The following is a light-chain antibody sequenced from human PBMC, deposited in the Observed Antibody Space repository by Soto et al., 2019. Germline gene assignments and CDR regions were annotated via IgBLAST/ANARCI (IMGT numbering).Light chain of an antibody. Sequence: EIVVTQSPDTVSVSPGEGAELSCRASQSVGSRVAWYQQKFGQPPRLLIYETSTRANGIPARFSGSGSGTDFTLSISSLQPGDVGIYSCQQYHTWPPITFGQGTHWRL. V-gene: IGKV3-15*01. J-gene: IGKJ5*01. CDR3: QQYHTWPPIT. CDR1: QSVGSR. CDR2: ETS.